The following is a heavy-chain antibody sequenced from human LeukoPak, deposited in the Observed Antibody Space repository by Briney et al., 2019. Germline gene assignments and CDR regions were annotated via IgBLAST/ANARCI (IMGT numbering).Heavy chain of an antibody. J-gene: IGHJ1*01. CDR2: INPDGNRS. V-gene: IGHV3-74*01. CDR1: GFTFSSNW. Sequence: GGSLRLSCAAPGFTFSSNWMHWVRQAPGKGLVWVAKINPDGNRSDYVDSVKGRFTISRDNAKNTLYLQMDSLKAEDTAVYYCTRGPADWGQGTLVIVSS. CDR3: TRGPAD.